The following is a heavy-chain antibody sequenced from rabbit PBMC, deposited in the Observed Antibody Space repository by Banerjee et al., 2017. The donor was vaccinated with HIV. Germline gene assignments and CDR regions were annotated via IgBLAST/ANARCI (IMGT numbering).Heavy chain of an antibody. CDR2: INTSSGNT. J-gene: IGHJ4*01. CDR3: ARYSGGSGYFNL. V-gene: IGHV1S45*01. Sequence: QEQLEESGGDLVKPGASLTLTCTASGFSFSSSYYMCWVRQAPGKGLEWIACINTSSGNTVYATWAKGRLTISKTSWTTVTLQMTSLTAADTATYFCARYSGGSGYFNLWGPGTLVTVS. D-gene: IGHD1-1*01. CDR1: GFSFSSSYY.